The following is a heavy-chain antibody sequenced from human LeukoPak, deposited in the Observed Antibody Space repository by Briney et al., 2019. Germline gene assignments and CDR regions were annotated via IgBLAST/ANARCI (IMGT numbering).Heavy chain of an antibody. CDR1: GFTFSSYG. V-gene: IGHV3-23*01. J-gene: IGHJ6*03. CDR3: AKDGDRGAYCSGGSCYPYYYYYMDV. D-gene: IGHD2-15*01. CDR2: ISGSGGST. Sequence: GGSLRLSCAASGFTFSSYGMSWVRQAPGKGLEWVSAISGSGGSTYYADSVKGRFTISRDNSKNTLYLQMNSLRAEDTAVYYCAKDGDRGAYCSGGSCYPYYYYYMDVWGKGTTVTISS.